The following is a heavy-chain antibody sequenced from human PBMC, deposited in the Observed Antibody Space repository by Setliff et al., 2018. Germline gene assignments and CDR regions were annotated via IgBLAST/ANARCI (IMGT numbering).Heavy chain of an antibody. CDR1: GFTFSSSA. J-gene: IGHJ4*02. D-gene: IGHD3-22*01. Sequence: PGGSLRLSCAASGFTFSSSAMSWVRQAPGKGLEWVSTISGRGGSTYYADSVKGRFTISRDNSKNTLYLQMSSLRAEDTAIYYCANNYYDTTMGYYFDYWGQGTLVTVSS. CDR2: ISGRGGST. V-gene: IGHV3-23*01. CDR3: ANNYYDTTMGYYFDY.